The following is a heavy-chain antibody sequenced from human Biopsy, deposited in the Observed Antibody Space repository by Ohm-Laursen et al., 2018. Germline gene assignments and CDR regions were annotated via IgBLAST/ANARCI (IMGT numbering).Heavy chain of an antibody. D-gene: IGHD1-7*01. V-gene: IGHV4-4*07. CDR2: VYTSGST. CDR3: ARDYGLELGGLEAFDI. J-gene: IGHJ3*02. Sequence: SDTLSLTCTVSGGSLKNYYWSWIRQPAGKGLEWIGRVYTSGSTSYNPSLESRVTMSVVTSKNQFSLKVTSMTAAGTALYYCARDYGLELGGLEAFDIWGQGTMVTVSS. CDR1: GGSLKNYY.